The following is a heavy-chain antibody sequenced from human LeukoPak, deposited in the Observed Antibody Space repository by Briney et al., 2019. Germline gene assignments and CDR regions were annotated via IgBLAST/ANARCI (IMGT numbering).Heavy chain of an antibody. J-gene: IGHJ4*02. Sequence: GGSLRLSCAASGFTVSSNYMSWVRQAPGKGLEWVSYISSSGSTIYYADSVKGRFTISRDNAKNSLYLQMNSLRAEDTAVYYCARDLNRVDYWGQGTLVTVSS. CDR2: ISSSGSTI. D-gene: IGHD2/OR15-2a*01. CDR1: GFTVSSNY. V-gene: IGHV3-11*01. CDR3: ARDLNRVDY.